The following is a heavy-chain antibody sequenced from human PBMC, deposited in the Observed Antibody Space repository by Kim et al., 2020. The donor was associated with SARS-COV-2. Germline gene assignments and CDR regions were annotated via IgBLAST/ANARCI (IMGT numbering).Heavy chain of an antibody. CDR3: ARISHCGGYCYSFDY. Sequence: SETLSLTCTVSGGSLTSYHWSWIRQPPGKGLEWIGYISYSGNTNYNPSLKSRVTVSVDTSKNQCSLRLSSVTAADTAVYYCARISHCGGYCYSFDYWGQGTLVTVSS. V-gene: IGHV4-59*08. CDR1: GGSLTSYH. J-gene: IGHJ4*02. CDR2: ISYSGNT. D-gene: IGHD2-21*01.